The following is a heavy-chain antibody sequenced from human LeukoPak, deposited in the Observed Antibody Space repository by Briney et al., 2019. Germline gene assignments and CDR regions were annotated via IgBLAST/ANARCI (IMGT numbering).Heavy chain of an antibody. CDR1: GYTFTSYD. J-gene: IGHJ4*02. V-gene: IGHV1-8*01. CDR2: MNPNSGNT. D-gene: IGHD2-15*01. CDR3: ARRHGRCSDGSCYYPDY. Sequence: ASVKVSCKASGYTFTSYDIHWVRQATGQGLEWMGWMNPNSGNTGYAQKFQGRATMTRNSSITTAYMELSSLGSEDTAVYYCARRHGRCSDGSCYYPDYWGQGTLVTVSS.